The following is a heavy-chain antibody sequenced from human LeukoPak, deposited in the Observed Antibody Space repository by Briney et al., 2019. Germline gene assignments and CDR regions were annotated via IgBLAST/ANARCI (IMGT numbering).Heavy chain of an antibody. Sequence: GGSLRLSCAASGFTFSNYGMHWVSQAPGKGLEWVAVFWYDGGYKYSADSVKGRFTISRDNSKNMLYLQMNSLRAEDTAVYYCARDHSSGYSDYWGQGTLVTVSS. D-gene: IGHD3-22*01. V-gene: IGHV3-33*01. CDR3: ARDHSSGYSDY. J-gene: IGHJ4*02. CDR2: FWYDGGYK. CDR1: GFTFSNYG.